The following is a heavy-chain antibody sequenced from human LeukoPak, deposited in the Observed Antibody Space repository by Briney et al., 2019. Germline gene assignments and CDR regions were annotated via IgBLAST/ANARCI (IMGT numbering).Heavy chain of an antibody. J-gene: IGHJ4*02. Sequence: PGGSLRLSCAASGFRFSSYVMSWVRQAQGKGLEYVSSIDGSDGASYYADSVKGRFTISRDNSKNTLFLQMNSLRVEDTAVYYCARVDSGNYDYWGQGTLLTVSS. V-gene: IGHV3-23*01. CDR2: IDGSDGAS. D-gene: IGHD1-26*01. CDR1: GFRFSSYV. CDR3: ARVDSGNYDY.